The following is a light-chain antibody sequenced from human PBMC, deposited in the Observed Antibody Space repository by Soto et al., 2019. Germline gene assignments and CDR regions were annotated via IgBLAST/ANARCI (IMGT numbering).Light chain of an antibody. V-gene: IGKV3-15*01. CDR3: QQGFT. CDR2: GAS. CDR1: QSVSSN. J-gene: IGKJ3*01. Sequence: IVMTQSPATLSVSPGERATLSCRASQSVSSNLAWYQQRPGQAPRLLIYGASTRATGIPARFSGSGSGTEFTLTISSLQSEDFAVYYCQQGFTFGPGTKVDIK.